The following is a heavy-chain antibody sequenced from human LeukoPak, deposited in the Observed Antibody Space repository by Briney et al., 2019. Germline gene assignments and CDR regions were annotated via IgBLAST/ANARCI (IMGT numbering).Heavy chain of an antibody. D-gene: IGHD1-26*01. V-gene: IGHV3-33*01. J-gene: IGHJ3*02. CDR2: IWYDGSNK. Sequence: GRSLRLSCAASGFTFSSYGMHWVRQAPGKGLEWVAVIWYDGSNKYYADSVKGRFTISRDNSKNTLYLQMNSLRAEDTAVYCCARDTVGYAFDIWGQGTMVTVSS. CDR1: GFTFSSYG. CDR3: ARDTVGYAFDI.